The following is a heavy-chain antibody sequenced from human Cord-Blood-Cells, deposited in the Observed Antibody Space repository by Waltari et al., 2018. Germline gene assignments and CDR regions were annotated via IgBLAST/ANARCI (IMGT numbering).Heavy chain of an antibody. Sequence: QVQLVQSGAEVKKPGASVKVSCKASGYTFTSYGISWVRQAPGQGLEWMGWISAYNGNTTYAPKLQGRVTMTTDTCTSTAYMELRSLRSDDTAVYYCARVGGAAGSGGWFDPWGQGTLVTVSS. V-gene: IGHV1-18*01. CDR3: ARVGGAAGSGGWFDP. D-gene: IGHD6-13*01. CDR1: GYTFTSYG. CDR2: ISAYNGNT. J-gene: IGHJ5*02.